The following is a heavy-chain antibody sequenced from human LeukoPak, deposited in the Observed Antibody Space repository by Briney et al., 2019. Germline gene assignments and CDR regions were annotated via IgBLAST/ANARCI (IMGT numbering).Heavy chain of an antibody. CDR1: GFTFSSYS. CDR3: AASTKHTAMVDY. V-gene: IGHV3-21*01. CDR2: IGSSSSYI. D-gene: IGHD5-18*01. J-gene: IGHJ4*02. Sequence: GGFLRLSCAASGFTFSSYSMNWVRQAPGKGLEWVSSIGSSSSYIYYADSVKGRFTISRDNAKNSLHLQMNSLRAEDTAVYYCAASTKHTAMVDYWGQGTLVTVSS.